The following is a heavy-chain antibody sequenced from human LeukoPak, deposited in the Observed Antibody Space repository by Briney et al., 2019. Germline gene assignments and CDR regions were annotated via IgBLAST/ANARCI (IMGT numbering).Heavy chain of an antibody. Sequence: PSQTLSLTCTVSGGSISSGDYYWSWIRQPPGKGLEWIGYIYYSGSTYYNPSLKSRVTISVDTSKNQFSLKLSSVTAADTAVYYCARVGSRATPGYDFWSGYSNWFDPWGQGTLVTVSS. CDR1: GGSISSGDYY. D-gene: IGHD3-3*01. J-gene: IGHJ5*02. V-gene: IGHV4-30-4*08. CDR2: IYYSGST. CDR3: ARVGSRATPGYDFWSGYSNWFDP.